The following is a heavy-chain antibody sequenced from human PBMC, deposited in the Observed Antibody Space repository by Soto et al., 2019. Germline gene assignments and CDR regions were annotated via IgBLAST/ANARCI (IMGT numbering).Heavy chain of an antibody. CDR2: IIPVFQTA. CDR1: GGLFSSYP. D-gene: IGHD3-22*01. Sequence: QEQLVQSGAEVKKPGSSVKVSGKASGGLFSSYPISWVRQVPGQGLEWMGGIIPVFQTAYYTQRFQGRVTSTADESTHTVYMELSSLRSEDKAIYYCARGGSGYTWFNEFWGQGTLVTVSS. J-gene: IGHJ4*02. V-gene: IGHV1-69*01. CDR3: ARGGSGYTWFNEF.